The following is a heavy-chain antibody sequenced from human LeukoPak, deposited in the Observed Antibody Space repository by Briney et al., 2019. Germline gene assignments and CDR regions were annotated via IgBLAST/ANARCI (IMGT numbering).Heavy chain of an antibody. Sequence: GGSLRLSCAASGFTFRTYWMAWVRQAPGKGLEWVANIKGDESARHQADSVKGRFTISRDNAQNSVYLQMSSLRGEDTAVYYCARDVGGSLDYWGQGTLVTVSS. J-gene: IGHJ4*02. CDR3: ARDVGGSLDY. CDR1: GFTFRTYW. V-gene: IGHV3-7*01. CDR2: IKGDESAR. D-gene: IGHD1-26*01.